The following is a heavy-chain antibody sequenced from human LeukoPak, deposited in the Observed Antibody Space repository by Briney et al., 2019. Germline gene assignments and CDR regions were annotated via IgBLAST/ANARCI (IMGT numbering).Heavy chain of an antibody. J-gene: IGHJ4*02. CDR2: ISSGSSYI. Sequence: GGSLRLSCAASGFTFSGYSMNWVRQAPGKGLEWVSSISSGSSYIYYADSVKGRFTVSRENAKNSLYLQMDSLRAEDTAVYYCARLTGNYGDYWGQGTLVTVSS. D-gene: IGHD3-10*01. CDR1: GFTFSGYS. V-gene: IGHV3-21*01. CDR3: ARLTGNYGDY.